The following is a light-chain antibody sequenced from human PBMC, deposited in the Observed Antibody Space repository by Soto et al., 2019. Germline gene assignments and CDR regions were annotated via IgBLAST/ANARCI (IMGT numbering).Light chain of an antibody. Sequence: EIVLTQSPGTLSLSPGESATLSCRATQSVSATYLAWYQQKPGQAPRLLIYAASSRATDIPDRFSGSGSGTDFTLTISSLEPEDFAVYYCQQRSNWLYTFGQGTKVDIK. V-gene: IGKV3D-20*02. CDR3: QQRSNWLYT. J-gene: IGKJ2*01. CDR2: AAS. CDR1: QSVSATY.